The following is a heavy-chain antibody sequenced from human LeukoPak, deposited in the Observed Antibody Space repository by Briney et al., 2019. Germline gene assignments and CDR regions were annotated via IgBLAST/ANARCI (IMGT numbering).Heavy chain of an antibody. Sequence: ASVKVSCKASGHTFTSYDINWVRQATGQGLEWMGWMNPNSGNTGYAQKFQGRVTITRNTSISTAYMELSSLRSEDTAVYYCARVAGETTVTTRPRDYYYMDVWGKGTTVTVSS. CDR2: MNPNSGNT. D-gene: IGHD4-17*01. V-gene: IGHV1-8*03. J-gene: IGHJ6*03. CDR1: GHTFTSYD. CDR3: ARVAGETTVTTRPRDYYYMDV.